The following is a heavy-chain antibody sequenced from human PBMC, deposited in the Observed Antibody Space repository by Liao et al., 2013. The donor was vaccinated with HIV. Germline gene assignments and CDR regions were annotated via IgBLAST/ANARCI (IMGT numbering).Heavy chain of an antibody. D-gene: IGHD3-16*02. Sequence: QVQLQESGPGLVKPSETLSLTCTVSGGSISSYYWSWIRQPAGKGLEWIGRIYTSGSTNYNPSLKSRVTISVDTSKNQFSLKLSSVTAADTAVYYCARDQENYVTVSYWYFDLWGRGTLVTVSS. CDR1: GGSISSYY. CDR2: IYTSGST. J-gene: IGHJ2*01. V-gene: IGHV4-4*07. CDR3: ARDQENYVTVSYWYFDL.